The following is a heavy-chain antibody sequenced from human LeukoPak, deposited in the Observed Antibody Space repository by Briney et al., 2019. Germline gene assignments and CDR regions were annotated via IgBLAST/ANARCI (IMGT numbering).Heavy chain of an antibody. V-gene: IGHV4-34*01. J-gene: IGHJ6*04. CDR1: GGSFSGYY. CDR2: INHSGST. Sequence: SETLSLTCAVYGGSFSGYYWSWIRQPPGKGLEWIGEINHSGSTNYNPSLKSRVTISVDTSKNQFSLKLSSVTAADTAVYYCARGVRITMVRGVPFNYGMDVWGEGTTVTVSS. D-gene: IGHD3-10*01. CDR3: ARGVRITMVRGVPFNYGMDV.